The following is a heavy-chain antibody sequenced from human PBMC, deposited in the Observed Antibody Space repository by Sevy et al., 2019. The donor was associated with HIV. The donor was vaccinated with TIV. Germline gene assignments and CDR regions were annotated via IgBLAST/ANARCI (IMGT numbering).Heavy chain of an antibody. CDR3: ARGEVYGDYEYYFDY. Sequence: ASVKVSCKASGYTFTSYAMNWVQQAPGQGLEWMGRINTNTGNPTYAQGFTGRFVFSLDTSVSTAYLQFSSLKAEDTAGYYCARGEVYGDYEYYFDYWGQGTLVTVSS. J-gene: IGHJ4*02. D-gene: IGHD4-17*01. CDR1: GYTFTSYA. CDR2: INTNTGNP. V-gene: IGHV7-4-1*02.